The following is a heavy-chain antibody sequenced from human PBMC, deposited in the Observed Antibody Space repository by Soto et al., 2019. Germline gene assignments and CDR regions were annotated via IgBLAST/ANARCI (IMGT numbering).Heavy chain of an antibody. V-gene: IGHV1-18*01. Sequence: QLVQSGPEVKKPGASVKVSCKASGYTFTSHGISWVRQAPGQGLEWMGWVSGYNGNTNYAQKFQGRVTMTTDTPTTTAYMALRSLTADDTAVYYCARYLGAKVVFWGQGTLVTVSS. D-gene: IGHD3-16*01. CDR3: ARYLGAKVVF. CDR1: GYTFTSHG. CDR2: VSGYNGNT. J-gene: IGHJ4*02.